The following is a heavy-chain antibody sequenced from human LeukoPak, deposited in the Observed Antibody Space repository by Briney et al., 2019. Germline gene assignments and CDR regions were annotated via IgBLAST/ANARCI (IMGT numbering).Heavy chain of an antibody. CDR2: IWFDGSDQ. CDR3: ARDRGTTSSAGYYFDT. D-gene: IGHD3-10*01. Sequence: GGSLRLSCAASGFTFSSYGMHWVRQAPGKGLEWVAIIWFDGSDQYHADSVKGRFTVSRDNSKNTVFLQMNSLRAEDTAVYYCARDRGTTSSAGYYFDTWGQGTLVTVSS. CDR1: GFTFSSYG. J-gene: IGHJ4*02. V-gene: IGHV3-33*08.